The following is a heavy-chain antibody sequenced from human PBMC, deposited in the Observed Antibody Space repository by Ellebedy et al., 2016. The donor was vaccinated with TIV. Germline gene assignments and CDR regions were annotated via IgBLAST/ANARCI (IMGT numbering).Heavy chain of an antibody. CDR1: KYSFTNYW. CDR2: IDPSDSYT. J-gene: IGHJ4*02. V-gene: IGHV5-10-1*01. CDR3: ARHETVSGPFDY. D-gene: IGHD4-11*01. Sequence: GESLKISCKGSKYSFTNYWISWVRQMPGKGLEWMGTIDPSDSYTNYRPSFQGHFTISADKSISTAYLQWSSLKASDTAMYYCARHETVSGPFDYWGQGTLVTVSS.